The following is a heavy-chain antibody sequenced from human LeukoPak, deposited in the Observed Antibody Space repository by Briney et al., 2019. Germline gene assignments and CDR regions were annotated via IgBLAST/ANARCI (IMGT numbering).Heavy chain of an antibody. CDR3: AKDGEDIVVVPAAMRPGAFDI. J-gene: IGHJ3*02. D-gene: IGHD2-2*01. V-gene: IGHV3-74*03. Sequence: PGGSLRLSCAASGLTFSSYWMHWVRQAPGKGLVWVSRINSDGSSTMYADSVKGRFTISRDNSKNTLYLQMNSLRAEDTAVYYCAKDGEDIVVVPAAMRPGAFDIWGQGTMVTVSS. CDR1: GLTFSSYW. CDR2: INSDGSST.